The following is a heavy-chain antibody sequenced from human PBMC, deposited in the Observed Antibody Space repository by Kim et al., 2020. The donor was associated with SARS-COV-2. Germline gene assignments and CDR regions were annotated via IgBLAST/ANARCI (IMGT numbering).Heavy chain of an antibody. V-gene: IGHV1-24*01. J-gene: IGHJ6*02. D-gene: IGHD2-15*01. Sequence: ASVKVSCKVSGYTLTELSMHWVRQAPGKGLEWMGGFDPEDGETIYAQKFQGRVTMTEDTSTDTAYMELSSLRSEDTAVYYCATSRGIAATPAYYYYGMDVWGQGTTVTVSS. CDR2: FDPEDGET. CDR1: GYTLTELS. CDR3: ATSRGIAATPAYYYYGMDV.